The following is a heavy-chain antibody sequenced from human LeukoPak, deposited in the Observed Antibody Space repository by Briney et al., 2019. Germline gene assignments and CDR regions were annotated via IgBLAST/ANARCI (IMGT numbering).Heavy chain of an antibody. V-gene: IGHV3-23*01. Sequence: PGGSLRLSCAASGFTFSTYAVNWVRQAPGKGLERVSAISSSGGTTYYAASVKGRFSISRDNSKNTLYLRMNSLRAEDTAIYYCAKDRNAWPTNFDSWGQGTLVTVSA. D-gene: IGHD5-24*01. J-gene: IGHJ4*02. CDR1: GFTFSTYA. CDR2: ISSSGGTT. CDR3: AKDRNAWPTNFDS.